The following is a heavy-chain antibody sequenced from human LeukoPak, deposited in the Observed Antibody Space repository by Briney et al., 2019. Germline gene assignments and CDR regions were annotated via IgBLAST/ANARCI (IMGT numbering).Heavy chain of an antibody. J-gene: IGHJ4*02. CDR2: INWNGGST. V-gene: IGHV3-20*04. Sequence: GGSLRLSCAASGFTFDDYGMSWVRQAPGKGLEGVSGINWNGGSTGYADSVKGRFTISRDNAKNSLYLHMNSLRAEDTDLYYCAKGYYYDSSGPGGYWGQGTLVTVSS. CDR1: GFTFDDYG. D-gene: IGHD3-22*01. CDR3: AKGYYYDSSGPGGY.